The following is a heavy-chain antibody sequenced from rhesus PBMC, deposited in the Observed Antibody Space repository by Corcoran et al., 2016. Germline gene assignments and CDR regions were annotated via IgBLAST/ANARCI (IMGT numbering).Heavy chain of an antibody. CDR2: IYGGSRST. D-gene: IGHD4-29*01. CDR1: GGSISGYYL. V-gene: IGHV4-143*01. J-gene: IGHJ4*01. Sequence: QVQLQESGPGVVKTSETLSLTCAVSGGSISGYYLWSWIRQPPGKGLEWIGYIYGGSRSTKSDPSLRSRVSISLDTSKNRFSLKVSSATAADTAVYYCARSGIYGSNLIFDCWGRGVLLTVSS. CDR3: ARSGIYGSNLIFDC.